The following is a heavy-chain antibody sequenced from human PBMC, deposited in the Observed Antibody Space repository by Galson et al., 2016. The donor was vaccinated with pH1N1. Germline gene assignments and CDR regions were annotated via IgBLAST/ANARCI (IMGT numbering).Heavy chain of an antibody. V-gene: IGHV1-18*01. CDR3: TRVGRLRSDFDP. CDR2: ISAYNGNT. D-gene: IGHD3-16*01. CDR1: GYTFTSYG. Sequence: SVKVSCKASGYTFTSYGINWVRQAPGQGLEWMGWISAYNGNTNYAQKLQGRVTMTRDTSISTAYMELSRLTSDDTAVYYCTRVGRLRSDFDPWGQGTLVTVSS. J-gene: IGHJ5*02.